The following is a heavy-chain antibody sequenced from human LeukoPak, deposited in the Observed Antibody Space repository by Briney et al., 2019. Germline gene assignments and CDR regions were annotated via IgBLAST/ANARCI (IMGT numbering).Heavy chain of an antibody. D-gene: IGHD6-25*01. CDR1: GYTFTSFH. J-gene: IGHJ4*02. CDR2: MNPYSGDR. CDR3: ARTTSFTASGYDY. V-gene: IGHV1-8*03. Sequence: ASVKVSCKTSGYTFTSFHINWVRQATGQGLEWMRWMNPYSGDRGYAQKFQGRVSITSDTSISTAYMELSSLRSDDTAVYFCARTTSFTASGYDYWGQGTLVTVSS.